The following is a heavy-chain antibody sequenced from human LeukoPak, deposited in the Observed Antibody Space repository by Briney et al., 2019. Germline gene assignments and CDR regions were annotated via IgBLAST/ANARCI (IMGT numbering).Heavy chain of an antibody. D-gene: IGHD6-19*01. CDR3: AREEVAGNYVH. CDR1: GFTFSSYA. V-gene: IGHV3-30-3*01. Sequence: GGSLRLSCAASGFTFSSYAMHWVRQAPCKGLEWVAVISYDGSNKYYADSVKGRFTISRDNSKDTLYLQMNSLRAEDTAVYYCAREEVAGNYVHWGQGTLVTVSS. CDR2: ISYDGSNK. J-gene: IGHJ4*02.